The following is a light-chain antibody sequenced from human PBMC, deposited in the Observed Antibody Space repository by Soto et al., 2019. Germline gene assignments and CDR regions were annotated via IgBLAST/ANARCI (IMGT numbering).Light chain of an antibody. Sequence: QSALTQPPSASGSPGHSVTIPCTGTSSDVGGYNYVSWYQQHPGKAPKLMIYEVSKRPSGVHDRFSGSKSGNTASLTVSGLQAEDEADYYCSSYAGSNNLVFGGGTKLTVL. CDR2: EVS. V-gene: IGLV2-8*01. J-gene: IGLJ2*01. CDR3: SSYAGSNNLV. CDR1: SSDVGGYNY.